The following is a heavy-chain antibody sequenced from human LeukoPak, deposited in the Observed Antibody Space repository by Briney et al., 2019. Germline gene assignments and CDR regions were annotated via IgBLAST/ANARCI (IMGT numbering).Heavy chain of an antibody. V-gene: IGHV4-59*08. CDR3: ARLGYRLGIYYIDDY. Sequence: SETMSLTCTVSGGSISSYFWSWIRQPPGKALEWIGYIYHSGSTKYNPSLQSRVTISVDTTKNQFSLQLTSMTAADTAVYYCARLGYRLGIYYIDDYRGPGTLGTVSS. J-gene: IGHJ4*02. CDR1: GGSISSYF. CDR2: IYHSGST. D-gene: IGHD3-10*01.